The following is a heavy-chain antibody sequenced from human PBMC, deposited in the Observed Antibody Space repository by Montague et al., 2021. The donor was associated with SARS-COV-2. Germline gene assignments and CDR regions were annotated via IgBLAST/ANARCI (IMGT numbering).Heavy chain of an antibody. D-gene: IGHD1-26*01. J-gene: IGHJ4*01. CDR2: TYYTSRWHN. V-gene: IGHV6-1*01. CDR3: ARDGDGWEVPFDF. Sequence: CAISGDSVSRNGVAWTWIRQSPSRGLEYLGRTYYTSRWHNDQAPSVKGRLTVNPDTSKNQSSPHLNSVTPEDTAVYYCARDGDGWEVPFDFWSQGTLVTVSS. CDR1: GDSVSRNGVA.